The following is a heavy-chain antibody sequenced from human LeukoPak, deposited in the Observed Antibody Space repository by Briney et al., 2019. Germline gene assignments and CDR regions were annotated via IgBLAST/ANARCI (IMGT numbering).Heavy chain of an antibody. J-gene: IGHJ4*02. CDR1: GGSISSNSYH. D-gene: IGHD5-18*01. CDR3: ARHLPPRRYSYDY. CDR2: IYYSGST. V-gene: IGHV4-39*01. Sequence: SETLSLTCTVSGGSISSNSYHWGWIRQPPGKGLEWIGSIYYSGSTYYNPSLKSRVTISVDTSKNQFSLKLSSVTAADTAVYYCARHLPPRRYSYDYWGQGTLVTVSS.